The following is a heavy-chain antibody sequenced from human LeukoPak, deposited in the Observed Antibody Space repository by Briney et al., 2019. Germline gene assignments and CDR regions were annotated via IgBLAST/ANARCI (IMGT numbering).Heavy chain of an antibody. CDR1: GFTSSSYW. CDR2: IKQDGSEK. D-gene: IGHD1-26*01. CDR3: ARDPKTIVGPYY. Sequence: GGSLRLSCAASGFTSSSYWMSWVRQAPGKGLEWVANIKQDGSEKYYVDSVKGRFTISRDNAKNSLYLQMNSLRADDTAVYYCARDPKTIVGPYYWGQGTLVSVSS. J-gene: IGHJ4*02. V-gene: IGHV3-7*01.